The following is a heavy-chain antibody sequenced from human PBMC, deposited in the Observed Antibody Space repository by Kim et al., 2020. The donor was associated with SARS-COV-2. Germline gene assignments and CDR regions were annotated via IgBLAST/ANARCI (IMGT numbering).Heavy chain of an antibody. CDR2: ISGDNHKR. V-gene: IGHV1-18*04. J-gene: IGHJ4*02. Sequence: ASVKVSCKASGYTFTAYGISWVRQAPGQGLEWMGWISGDNHKRNSAQRLLGRITMTTDTSTNIAYMELRSLTSDDTAVYYCARDEKASCSGGDDCNYFDYWGQGTLVTVSS. CDR1: GYTFTAYG. D-gene: IGHD2-15*01. CDR3: ARDEKASCSGGDDCNYFDY.